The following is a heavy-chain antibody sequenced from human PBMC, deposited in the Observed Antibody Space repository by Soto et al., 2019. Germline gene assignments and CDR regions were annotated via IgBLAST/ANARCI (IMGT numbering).Heavy chain of an antibody. CDR1: GYTFTSYD. J-gene: IGHJ5*02. Sequence: GASVKLSCKASGYTFTSYDISWVRQAPKQGLEWMGWISTYNGNTNYAQKLQGRVTMTTDTFTSTAYMELRSLRSDDTAVYYCARGFRVAATRWWFDPWGQGTLVTVSS. D-gene: IGHD2-15*01. CDR3: ARGFRVAATRWWFDP. V-gene: IGHV1-18*01. CDR2: ISTYNGNT.